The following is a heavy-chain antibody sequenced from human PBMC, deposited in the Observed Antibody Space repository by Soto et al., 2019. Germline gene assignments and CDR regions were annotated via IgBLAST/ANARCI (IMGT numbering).Heavy chain of an antibody. CDR3: AKVKDGVVY. CDR2: IYYSGST. CDR1: GGSISSGDYF. Sequence: QVQLQESGPGLVKPSQTLSLTCTVSGGSISSGDYFWSWIRQPPGKGLEWIGYIYYSGSTYYNTSQKRLVTISVDTSKNQYSLILISVTAADTAVYYCAKVKDGVVYWGQGTLVTVFS. J-gene: IGHJ4*02. V-gene: IGHV4-30-4*01. D-gene: IGHD3-16*01.